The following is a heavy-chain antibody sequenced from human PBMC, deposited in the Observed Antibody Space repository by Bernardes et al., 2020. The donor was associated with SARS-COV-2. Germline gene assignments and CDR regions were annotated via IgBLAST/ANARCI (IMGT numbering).Heavy chain of an antibody. Sequence: GASLKSSCKGSGFSISNYWITWVRQMPGTGLEWMGRIDPTDSYTEYSPSFQGHVTISLDKSISTAYLQWSSLQASDTAIYYCARLELGFTNSWYYGMDVWGQGTTVTVSS. CDR3: ARLELGFTNSWYYGMDV. V-gene: IGHV5-10-1*01. J-gene: IGHJ6*02. CDR2: IDPTDSYT. CDR1: GFSISNYW. D-gene: IGHD6-13*01.